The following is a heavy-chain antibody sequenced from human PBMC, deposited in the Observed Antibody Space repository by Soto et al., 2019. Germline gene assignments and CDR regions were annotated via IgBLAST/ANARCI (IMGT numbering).Heavy chain of an antibody. J-gene: IGHJ6*03. D-gene: IGHD6-13*01. CDR2: ISWNSGSI. Sequence: GGSLRLSCAASGFTFDDYAMHWVRQAPGKGLEWVSGISWNSGSIGYADSVKGRFTISRDNAKNSLYLQMNSLRAEDTALYYCAKDISSSWMAHYYMDVWGKGTTVTVSS. CDR1: GFTFDDYA. CDR3: AKDISSSWMAHYYMDV. V-gene: IGHV3-9*01.